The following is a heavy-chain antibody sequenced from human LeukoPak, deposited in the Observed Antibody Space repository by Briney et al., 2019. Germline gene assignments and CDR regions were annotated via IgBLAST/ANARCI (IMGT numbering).Heavy chain of an antibody. CDR2: IYTSGST. D-gene: IGHD3-10*01. J-gene: IGHJ5*02. Sequence: VGSLRLSFAESRVSVSSTYMSSVCQDQRKRLEWVSLIYTSGSTFYAGSVMGRFTISRDNSKNTLFLQMNSLRAEDSAVYYCTRDRAGTQSWVEFDRWGQGTLVTVSS. V-gene: IGHV3-66*03. CDR1: RVSVSSTY. CDR3: TRDRAGTQSWVEFDR.